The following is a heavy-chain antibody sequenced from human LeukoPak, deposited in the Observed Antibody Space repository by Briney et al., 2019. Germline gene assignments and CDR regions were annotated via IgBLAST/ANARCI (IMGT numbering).Heavy chain of an antibody. CDR1: GFTFSSYG. V-gene: IGHV3-30*18. CDR3: AKDRPPGAFDDPRGFDY. CDR2: ISYDGSNK. J-gene: IGHJ4*02. Sequence: GGSLRLSCAASGFTFSSYGMHWVRQAPGKGLEWVAVISYDGSNKYYADSVKGRFTISRDNSKNTLYLQMNSLRAEDTAVYCCAKDRPPGAFDDPRGFDYWGQGTLVTVSS. D-gene: IGHD6-6*01.